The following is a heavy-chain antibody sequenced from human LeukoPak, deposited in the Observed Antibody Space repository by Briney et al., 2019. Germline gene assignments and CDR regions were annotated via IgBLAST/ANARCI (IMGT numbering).Heavy chain of an antibody. CDR3: ARDHCDDAACYPFDR. CDR1: GASFSCYY. D-gene: IGHD3-16*02. CDR2: VYLGGST. V-gene: IGHV4-4*07. Sequence: SETLSLTCNVSGASFSCYYWSWIREPAGKGLEWIGRVYLGGSTNYNPSLKSRVMMSLDKANNKFSLRLSSVTAADTAIYYCARDHCDDAACYPFDRWGQGTLVTVSS. J-gene: IGHJ4*02.